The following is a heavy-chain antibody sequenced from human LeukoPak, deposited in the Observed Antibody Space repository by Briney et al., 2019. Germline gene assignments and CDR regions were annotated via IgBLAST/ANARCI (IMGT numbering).Heavy chain of an antibody. V-gene: IGHV1-2*02. Sequence: SVKVSCKASGYTFTGYYMHWVRRAPGQGLEWMGWINPNSGGTNYAQKFQGRVTMTRDTSISTAYMELSRLRSDDTAVYYCARLSIAVAGTGDYWGQGTLVTVSS. CDR3: ARLSIAVAGTGDY. CDR1: GYTFTGYY. CDR2: INPNSGGT. J-gene: IGHJ4*02. D-gene: IGHD6-19*01.